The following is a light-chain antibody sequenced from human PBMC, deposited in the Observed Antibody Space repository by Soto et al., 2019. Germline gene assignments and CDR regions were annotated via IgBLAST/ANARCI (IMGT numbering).Light chain of an antibody. CDR2: DVS. Sequence: QSALTQPASVSGSPGQSITISCTGTSSDVGGYNYVSWYQQHPGKAPKLMIYDVSNRPPGVSNRFSGSKSGNTAPLTISGLQAEDEADYYCSSYTSSSIYVFGTGTKLTVL. CDR3: SSYTSSSIYV. J-gene: IGLJ1*01. CDR1: SSDVGGYNY. V-gene: IGLV2-14*01.